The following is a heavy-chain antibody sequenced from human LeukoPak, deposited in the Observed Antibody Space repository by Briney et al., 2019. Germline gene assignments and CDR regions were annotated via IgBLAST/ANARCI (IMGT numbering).Heavy chain of an antibody. J-gene: IGHJ4*02. CDR1: GFTFSSYV. CDR3: ARVTHSGGDWRHDY. CDR2: ISYDGSNE. D-gene: IGHD2-21*02. V-gene: IGHV3-30*04. Sequence: GGSLRLSCAASGFTFSSYVMHWVRQAPGKGLEWVAIISYDGSNEYYADSVKGRFTISRDNAKNSLYLQMNSLRAEDTAVYYCARVTHSGGDWRHDYWGQGTLVTVSS.